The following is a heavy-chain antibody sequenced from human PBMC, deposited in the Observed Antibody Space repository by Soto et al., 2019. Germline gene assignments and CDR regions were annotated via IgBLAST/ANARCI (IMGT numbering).Heavy chain of an antibody. D-gene: IGHD4-4*01. CDR3: TVTTPISYYYYNYMDV. Sequence: SETLSLTCAVYGGSFSGYYWSWIRQPPGKGLEWIGEINHSGSTNYNPSLKSRVTISVDTSKNQFSLKLSSVTAADTAVYYCTVTTPISYYYYNYMDVWGKGTTVTVSS. CDR1: GGSFSGYY. J-gene: IGHJ6*03. V-gene: IGHV4-34*01. CDR2: INHSGST.